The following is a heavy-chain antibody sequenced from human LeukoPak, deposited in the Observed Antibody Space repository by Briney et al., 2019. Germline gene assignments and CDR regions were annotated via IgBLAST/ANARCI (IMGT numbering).Heavy chain of an antibody. CDR3: ARGLDYVQMN. CDR2: ISSSSSYI. D-gene: IGHD4-17*01. J-gene: IGHJ4*02. V-gene: IGHV3-21*01. CDR1: GFTYIRYS. Sequence: GGALTLTRVASGFTYIRYSMNWVRQAPGKGVEWVSSISSSSSYIYYAASVKGRFTISRDNAKKSLYLQMNSLRAADTAVYYCARGLDYVQMNWGQGTLVTVSS.